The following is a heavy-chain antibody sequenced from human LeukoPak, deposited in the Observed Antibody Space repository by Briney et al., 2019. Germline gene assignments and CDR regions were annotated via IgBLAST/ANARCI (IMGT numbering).Heavy chain of an antibody. D-gene: IGHD6-19*01. V-gene: IGHV7-4-1*02. CDR2: INTNTGYP. CDR3: ARETTSSGWYDGGWY. Sequence: ASVKVSCKASGYTFTSYGISWVRQAPGQGLEWMGWINTNTGYPTYAQGFTGRFVFSLDTSVSTAYLQISSLKAEDTAVYYCARETTSSGWYDGGWYWGQGTLVTVSS. J-gene: IGHJ4*02. CDR1: GYTFTSYG.